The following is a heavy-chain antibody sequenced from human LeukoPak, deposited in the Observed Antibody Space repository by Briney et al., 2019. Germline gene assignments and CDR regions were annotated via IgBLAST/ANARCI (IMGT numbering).Heavy chain of an antibody. CDR2: INPNSGGT. Sequence: ASVKVSCKASGYTFTCYYMHWVRQAPGQGREWRGWINPNSGGTNYAQKFQGSVTMTSDTSISTAYMELSRLRSDDTAVYYCARERRYCSSTSCYSIRQFDYWGQGTLVTVSS. V-gene: IGHV1-2*02. CDR3: ARERRYCSSTSCYSIRQFDY. D-gene: IGHD2-2*01. J-gene: IGHJ4*02. CDR1: GYTFTCYY.